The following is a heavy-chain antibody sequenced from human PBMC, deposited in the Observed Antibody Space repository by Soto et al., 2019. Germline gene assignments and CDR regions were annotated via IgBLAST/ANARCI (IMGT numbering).Heavy chain of an antibody. CDR3: AKDDNADLYGLLDY. J-gene: IGHJ4*02. V-gene: IGHV3-30*18. CDR2: ISYDGSNK. CDR1: GFTFSSYG. Sequence: LRLSCAASGFTFSSYGMHWVRQAPGKGLEWVAVISYDGSNKYYADSVKGRFTISRDNSKNTLYLQMNSLRAEDTAVYYCAKDDNADLYGLLDYWGQGTLVTVSS. D-gene: IGHD4-17*01.